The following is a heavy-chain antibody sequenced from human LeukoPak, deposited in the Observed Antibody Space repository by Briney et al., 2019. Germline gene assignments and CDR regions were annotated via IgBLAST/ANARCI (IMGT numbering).Heavy chain of an antibody. Sequence: PSETLSLTCTVSGGSLSSYYWSWIRQPPGKGLEWIGYIYYSGNTNYNPSLKSRVTISVDTSKNQFSLKLSSVTAADTAVYYCARDRDYYGSFDYWGQGTLVTVSS. V-gene: IGHV4-59*01. CDR1: GGSLSSYY. J-gene: IGHJ4*02. CDR2: IYYSGNT. CDR3: ARDRDYYGSFDY. D-gene: IGHD3-10*01.